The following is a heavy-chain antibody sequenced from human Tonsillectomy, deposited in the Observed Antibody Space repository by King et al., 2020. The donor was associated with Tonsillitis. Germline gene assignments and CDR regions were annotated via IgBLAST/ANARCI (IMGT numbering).Heavy chain of an antibody. D-gene: IGHD3-10*01. CDR1: GYTFTSYG. Sequence: VQLVESGAEVKKPGASVKVSCKASGYTFTSYGISWVRQAPGQGLEWMGWISAYNGNTNYAQKLQGRVTMTTDTSTSTAYMELRSLRSDDTAVYYCARAKRGNYYGSGSYKDYWGQGTLVTVSS. CDR3: ARAKRGNYYGSGSYKDY. J-gene: IGHJ4*02. V-gene: IGHV1-18*04. CDR2: ISAYNGNT.